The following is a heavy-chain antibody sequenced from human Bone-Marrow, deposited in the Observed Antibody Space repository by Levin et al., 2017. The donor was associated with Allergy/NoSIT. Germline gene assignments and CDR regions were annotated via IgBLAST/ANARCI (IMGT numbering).Heavy chain of an antibody. CDR3: AIDSSGFYYYFDF. J-gene: IGHJ4*02. V-gene: IGHV4-39*02. D-gene: IGHD3-22*01. CDR2: IYFSGDT. CDR1: GDSIRSSHYY. Sequence: PSETLSLTCTVSGDSIRSSHYYWGWIRQPPGKGLEWIGSIYFSGDTYYSPSLKSRVSISVDTSRNQFSLRLSSVTAADTAVYYCAIDSSGFYYYFDFWGQGALVTVSS.